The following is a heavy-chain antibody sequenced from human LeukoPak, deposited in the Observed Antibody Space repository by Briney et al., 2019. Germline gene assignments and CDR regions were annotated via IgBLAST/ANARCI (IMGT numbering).Heavy chain of an antibody. CDR1: GFTFSSYG. CDR3: ARDQVLVTRLGELSNSYYYGMDV. D-gene: IGHD2-21*02. Sequence: GGSLRLSCAASGFTFSSYGMHWVRQAPGKGLVWVSRINSDGGSTNYADSVKGRFTISRDNPKNTLYLQMNSLRAEDTAVYYCARDQVLVTRLGELSNSYYYGMDVWGQGTTVTASS. J-gene: IGHJ6*02. CDR2: INSDGGST. V-gene: IGHV3-74*01.